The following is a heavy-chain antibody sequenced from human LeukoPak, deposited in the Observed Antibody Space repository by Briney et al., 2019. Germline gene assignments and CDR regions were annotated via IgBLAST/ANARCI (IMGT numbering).Heavy chain of an antibody. Sequence: GGSLRLSCAASGFIVSNNDMSRVRQAPGKGLEWVSSIDSVGSTFYGDLVRGRFTISRDNSKNTLYLQMNSLRAEDTAVYYCARGGSFFDYWGQGALVIVSA. CDR3: ARGGSFFDY. D-gene: IGHD2-15*01. J-gene: IGHJ4*02. V-gene: IGHV3-53*01. CDR1: GFIVSNND. CDR2: IDSVGST.